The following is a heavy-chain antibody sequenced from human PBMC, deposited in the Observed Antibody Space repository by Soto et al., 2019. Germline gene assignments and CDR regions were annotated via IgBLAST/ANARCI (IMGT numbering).Heavy chain of an antibody. V-gene: IGHV3-13*01. CDR2: IGNAGDT. Sequence: GGSLRLSCAASGFTFSSYDLHWVRQGSGKGLEWVSAIGNAGDTYYASSVKGRFTISRENAKNSLSLQMNSLRAGDTAVYYCAREGTGSDAFDIWGQGTVVPVSS. CDR3: AREGTGSDAFDI. D-gene: IGHD2-8*02. CDR1: GFTFSSYD. J-gene: IGHJ3*02.